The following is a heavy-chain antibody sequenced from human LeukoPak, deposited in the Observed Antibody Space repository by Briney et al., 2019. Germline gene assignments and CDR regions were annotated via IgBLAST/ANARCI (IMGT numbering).Heavy chain of an antibody. D-gene: IGHD6-19*01. CDR1: GGSISSYY. Sequence: SETLSLTCSVSGGSISSYYWSWIRQPPGKGLEWIGYIYYSGSTNYNPSLKSRVTISVDTSKNQFSLKLSSVTAADTAVYYCARGTRSSGWYGLDYYYYYMDVWGKGTTVTVSS. CDR3: ARGTRSSGWYGLDYYYYYMDV. CDR2: IYYSGST. J-gene: IGHJ6*03. V-gene: IGHV4-59*01.